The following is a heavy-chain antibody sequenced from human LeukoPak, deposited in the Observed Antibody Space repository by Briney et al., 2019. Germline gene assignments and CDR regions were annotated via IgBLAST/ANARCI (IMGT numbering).Heavy chain of an antibody. V-gene: IGHV4-38-2*02. D-gene: IGHD3-9*01. CDR3: ARRTILTGSDY. J-gene: IGHJ4*02. Sequence: PSETLSLTCTVSGYSISSGYYWGWIRQPPGKGLEWIGSIYHSGSTYYNPSLKSRVTISVDTSKNQFSLKLSSVTAADTAVYYCARRTILTGSDYWGQGTLVTVSS. CDR1: GYSISSGYY. CDR2: IYHSGST.